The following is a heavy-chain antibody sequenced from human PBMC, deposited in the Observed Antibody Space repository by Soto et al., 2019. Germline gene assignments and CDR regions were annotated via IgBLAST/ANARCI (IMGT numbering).Heavy chain of an antibody. J-gene: IGHJ6*02. CDR2: ISSSSTI. V-gene: IGHV3-48*02. Sequence: PGGSLRLSCAASGFTFSSYSMNWVRQAPGKGLEWVSYISSSSTIYYADSVKGRFTISRDNAKNSLYLQMNSLRDEDTAVYYCARDGQQLVLYYGMDVWGQGTTVTVSS. CDR1: GFTFSSYS. D-gene: IGHD6-13*01. CDR3: ARDGQQLVLYYGMDV.